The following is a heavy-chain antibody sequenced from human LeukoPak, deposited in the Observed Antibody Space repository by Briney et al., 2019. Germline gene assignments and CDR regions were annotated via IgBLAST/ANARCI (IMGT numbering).Heavy chain of an antibody. CDR3: ARLWRSSGSPTAFDI. D-gene: IGHD1-26*01. J-gene: IGHJ3*02. CDR2: ISTSGST. CDR1: GGSTSSYY. Sequence: SETLSLTCNVSGGSTSSYYWSWIRQPPGKGLEWIGYISTSGSTNYNPSLKSRVAISVDTSRNQFSLKLSSVTVADTAVYYCARLWRSSGSPTAFDIWGQGTMVTVSS. V-gene: IGHV4-4*09.